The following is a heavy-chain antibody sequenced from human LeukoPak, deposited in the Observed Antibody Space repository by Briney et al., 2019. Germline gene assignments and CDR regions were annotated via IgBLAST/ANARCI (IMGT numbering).Heavy chain of an antibody. Sequence: SETLSLTCTVSGGSINSYYWSWIRQPPGKGLEWIGYIYYSGSTNYNPSLKSRLTISVDAPKNQFSLKLSSVTATDTAVYYCASLTTVTQGYFDSWGQGTLVTVSS. D-gene: IGHD4-17*01. J-gene: IGHJ4*02. V-gene: IGHV4-59*08. CDR1: GGSINSYY. CDR3: ASLTTVTQGYFDS. CDR2: IYYSGST.